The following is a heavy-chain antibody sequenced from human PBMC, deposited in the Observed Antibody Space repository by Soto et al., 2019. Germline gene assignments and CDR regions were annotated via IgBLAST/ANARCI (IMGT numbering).Heavy chain of an antibody. CDR2: IIDSGGYT. V-gene: IGHV3-23*01. J-gene: IGHJ6*02. CDR3: AKETYYYYGMDV. CDR1: GFTFSSST. Sequence: GGSLRLSCAASGFTFSSSTMNWVRQAPGKGLEWVSAIIDSGGYTYYADSVKGRFTISRDNSKNTLYLQMNSLRAEDTALYYCAKETYYYYGMDVWGQGTTVPVSS.